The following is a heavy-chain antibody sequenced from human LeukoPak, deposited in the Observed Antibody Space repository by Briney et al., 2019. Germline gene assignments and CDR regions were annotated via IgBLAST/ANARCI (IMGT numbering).Heavy chain of an antibody. CDR2: ISAYNGNT. CDR3: ARDRTMYYYGSGSYYMPFDY. J-gene: IGHJ4*02. Sequence: ASVKVSCKASGYTFTSYGISWVRRAPGQGLEWMGWISAYNGNTNYAQKLQGRVTMTTDTSTSTAYMELRSLRSDDTAVYYCARDRTMYYYGSGSYYMPFDYWGQGTLVTVSS. V-gene: IGHV1-18*01. CDR1: GYTFTSYG. D-gene: IGHD3-10*01.